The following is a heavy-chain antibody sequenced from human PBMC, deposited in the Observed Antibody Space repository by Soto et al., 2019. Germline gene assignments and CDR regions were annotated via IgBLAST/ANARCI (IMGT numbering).Heavy chain of an antibody. V-gene: IGHV4-4*02. CDR1: GGSISSSNW. CDR2: IYHSGST. J-gene: IGHJ4*02. CDR3: ARNFGVVAMAFDY. Sequence: QVQLQESGPGLVKPSGTLSLTCAVSGGSISSSNWWSWVRQPPGKGLEWIGEIYHSGSTNYNPSLKSRVTMSVDKSKNQFALKLSSVTAADTAVYYCARNFGVVAMAFDYWGQGTLVTVSS. D-gene: IGHD3-22*01.